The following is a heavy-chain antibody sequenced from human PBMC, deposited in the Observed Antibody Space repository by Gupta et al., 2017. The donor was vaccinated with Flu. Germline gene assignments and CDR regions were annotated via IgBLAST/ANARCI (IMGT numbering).Heavy chain of an antibody. D-gene: IGHD2-2*01. Sequence: QVQLVESGGGVVQPGRSLRLSCAASGFTFSSYGMHSVRQAPGKGLEWVAVIWYDGSNKYYADSVKGRFTISRDNSKNTLYLQMNSLRAEDTAVYYCARDRYCSSTSCYQQGGYFDYWGQGTLVTVSS. CDR2: IWYDGSNK. CDR1: GFTFSSYG. CDR3: ARDRYCSSTSCYQQGGYFDY. J-gene: IGHJ4*02. V-gene: IGHV3-33*01.